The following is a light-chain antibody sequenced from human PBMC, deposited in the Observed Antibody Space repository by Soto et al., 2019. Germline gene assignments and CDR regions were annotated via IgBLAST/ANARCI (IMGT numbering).Light chain of an antibody. J-gene: IGKJ1*01. CDR2: GAS. CDR3: KQYGSSGT. Sequence: EIVLTQSPASVSLSPGDSATLSCRASQSVNNYVAWYQQKPGQAPRLLIYGASNRATGIQDSFSGSGSGTDFTLTIRRLEPEDFAVYYCKQYGSSGTCGQGTKVDIK. V-gene: IGKV3-20*01. CDR1: QSVNNY.